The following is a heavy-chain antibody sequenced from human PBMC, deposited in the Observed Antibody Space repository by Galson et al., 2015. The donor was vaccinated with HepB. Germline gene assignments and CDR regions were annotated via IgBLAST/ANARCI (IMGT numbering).Heavy chain of an antibody. D-gene: IGHD4-17*01. J-gene: IGHJ3*02. CDR2: IDPSDSYT. V-gene: IGHV5-10-1*01. CDR1: GGTFTSYC. Sequence: KVSCKASGGTFTSYCISWVRQMPGKGLEWMGRIDPSDSYTNYSPSFQGHLTISADKSISTAYLQWSSLKASDTAMYYCARHIYYGDYGGAAFDIWGQGTMVTVSS. CDR3: ARHIYYGDYGGAAFDI.